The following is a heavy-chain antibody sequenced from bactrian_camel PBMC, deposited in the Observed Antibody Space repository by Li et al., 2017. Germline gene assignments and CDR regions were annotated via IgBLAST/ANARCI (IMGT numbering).Heavy chain of an antibody. D-gene: IGHD6*01. CDR3: AADRPDLFGGSCRLARYEYNY. V-gene: IGHV3S1*01. J-gene: IGHJ4*01. CDR1: GFIFSSYW. CDR2: ISSLGALT. Sequence: HVQLVESGGGLVQPGGSLRLSCAASGFIFSSYWMYWVRQAPGKGLEWVSSISSLGALTYYADSVKGQFTISRDNAKNTLYLQMSSLKPEDTAMYYCAADRPDLFGGSCRLARYEYNYWGQGTQVTVS.